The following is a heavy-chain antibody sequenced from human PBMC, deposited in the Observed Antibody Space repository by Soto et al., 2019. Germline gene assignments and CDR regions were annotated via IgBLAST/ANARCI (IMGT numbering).Heavy chain of an antibody. V-gene: IGHV3-33*01. Sequence: GGSLRLSCAASGFTFSSYGMHWVRQAPGKGLEWVAVIWYDGSNKYYADSVKGRFTISRDNSKNTLYLQMNGLRAEGTAVYYCARGYYYDSNGYHPPFDYWGQGTLVTVSS. CDR3: ARGYYYDSNGYHPPFDY. D-gene: IGHD3-22*01. J-gene: IGHJ4*02. CDR1: GFTFSSYG. CDR2: IWYDGSNK.